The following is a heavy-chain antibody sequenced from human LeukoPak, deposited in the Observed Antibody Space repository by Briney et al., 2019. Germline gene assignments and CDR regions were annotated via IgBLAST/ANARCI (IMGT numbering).Heavy chain of an antibody. CDR1: GGSISSGGYY. Sequence: PSETLSLTCTVSGGSISSGGYYWSWIRQPPGKGLEWIGYIYHSGSTYYNPSLKSRVTISVDRSKNQFSLKLSSVTAADTAVYYCARDAPRGYYGSGNTDYWGQGTLVTVSS. D-gene: IGHD3-10*01. J-gene: IGHJ4*02. V-gene: IGHV4-30-2*01. CDR2: IYHSGST. CDR3: ARDAPRGYYGSGNTDY.